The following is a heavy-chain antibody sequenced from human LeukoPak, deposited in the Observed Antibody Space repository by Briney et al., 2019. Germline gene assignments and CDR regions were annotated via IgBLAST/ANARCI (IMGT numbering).Heavy chain of an antibody. CDR1: GGSFSGYY. CDR2: INHSGST. V-gene: IGHV4-34*01. J-gene: IGHJ3*02. Sequence: PSETLSLTCAVYGGSFSGYYWSWIRQPPGKGLEWIGEINHSGSTKYNSSLKSRVTISVDTSKNQFSLKLSSVTAADTAVYYCARGALVRERGSLEAFDIWGRGTMVTVSS. CDR3: ARGALVRERGSLEAFDI. D-gene: IGHD1-26*01.